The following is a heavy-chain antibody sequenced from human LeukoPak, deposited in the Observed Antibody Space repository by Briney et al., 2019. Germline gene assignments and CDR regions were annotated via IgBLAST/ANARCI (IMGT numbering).Heavy chain of an antibody. J-gene: IGHJ4*02. Sequence: GGSLRLSCAASGFTFSSYAMSWVRQAPGKGLEWVSAISGSGGSTYYADSVKGRFTISRDNSRDTLHLQMNSLRAEDTAVYYCAKDNYDYGDYDGGDYWGQGTLVTVSS. CDR2: ISGSGGST. D-gene: IGHD4-17*01. CDR3: AKDNYDYGDYDGGDY. CDR1: GFTFSSYA. V-gene: IGHV3-23*01.